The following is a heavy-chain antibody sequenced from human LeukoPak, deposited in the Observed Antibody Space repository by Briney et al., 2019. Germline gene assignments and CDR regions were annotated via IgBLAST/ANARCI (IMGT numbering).Heavy chain of an antibody. CDR3: ARDLMVRGVIITNWFDP. CDR1: GYTFTGYY. V-gene: IGHV1-2*02. J-gene: IGHJ5*02. Sequence: ASVKVSCKASGYTFTGYYMHWVRQAPGQGLEWMGWINPNSGGTNYAQKFQGRVTMTRDTSISTAYMELSRLRSGDTAVYYCARDLMVRGVIITNWFDPWGQGTLVTVSS. CDR2: INPNSGGT. D-gene: IGHD3-10*01.